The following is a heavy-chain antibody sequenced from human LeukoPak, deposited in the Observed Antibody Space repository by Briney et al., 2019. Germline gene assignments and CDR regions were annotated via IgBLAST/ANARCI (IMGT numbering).Heavy chain of an antibody. J-gene: IGHJ4*02. CDR3: AREIKGGHTATFDY. Sequence: GGSLRLSXAASGFTFSDYYMSWIRQAPGKGLEWVSYISSSGSTIYYADSVKGRFTISRDNAKNSLYLQTNSLRAEDTAVYYCAREIKGGHTATFDYWGQGTLVTVSS. CDR1: GFTFSDYY. D-gene: IGHD5-18*01. V-gene: IGHV3-11*04. CDR2: ISSSGSTI.